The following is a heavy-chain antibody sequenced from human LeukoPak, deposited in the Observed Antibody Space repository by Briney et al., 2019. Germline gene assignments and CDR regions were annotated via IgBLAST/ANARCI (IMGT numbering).Heavy chain of an antibody. Sequence: GGSLRLSCTVSGFTLSYHYMSWFRQSPGRGLEWISWITSSGTTTDYADSVKGRFTISRDNTKNSAYLQMSSLRADDTAVYYCARDPDYGDPYWGQGTLVTVSS. CDR1: GFTLSYHY. J-gene: IGHJ4*02. CDR2: ITSSGTTT. V-gene: IGHV3-11*01. CDR3: ARDPDYGDPY. D-gene: IGHD4-17*01.